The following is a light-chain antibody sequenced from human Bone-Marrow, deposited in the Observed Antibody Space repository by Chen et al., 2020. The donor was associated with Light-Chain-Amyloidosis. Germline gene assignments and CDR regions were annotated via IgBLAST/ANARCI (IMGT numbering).Light chain of an antibody. CDR1: DLPTKY. V-gene: IGLV3-25*03. CDR3: QSADSSGTYEVI. J-gene: IGLJ2*01. Sequence: SYELPQPPSVSVSPAPTARITCSGDDLPTKYAYWYQQKPGQAPVLVIHRDTERPSGISERFSGSSSGTTATLTISGVQAEDEADYHCQSADSSGTYEVIFGGGTKLTVL. CDR2: RDT.